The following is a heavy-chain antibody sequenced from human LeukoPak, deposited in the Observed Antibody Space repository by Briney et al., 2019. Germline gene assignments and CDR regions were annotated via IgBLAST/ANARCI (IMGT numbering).Heavy chain of an antibody. CDR3: ARAGGVKTAALDLDY. CDR1: GGSISDYS. Sequence: PSETLSLTCTVSGGSISDYSWSWIRQPPGKGLEGIRNIYYSGSANHNPSLKSRVTISRDTSKNQFSLKLTSVTTADTAVYYCARAGGVKTAALDLDYWGQGTLVTVSS. D-gene: IGHD6-25*01. J-gene: IGHJ4*02. V-gene: IGHV4-59*01. CDR2: IYYSGSA.